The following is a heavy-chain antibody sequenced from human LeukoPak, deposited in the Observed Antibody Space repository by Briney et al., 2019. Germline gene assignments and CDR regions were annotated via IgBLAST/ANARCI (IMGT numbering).Heavy chain of an antibody. CDR3: ERGIKAWGTRGSYFDY. J-gene: IGHJ4*02. Sequence: PSETLSLTCTVSGGSISSYYWSRIRQPPGKGLEWIGYIYYSGSTNYNPSLKSRVTISVDTSKNQFSLKLSSVTAADTAVYYCERGIKAWGTRGSYFDYWGQGTLVTVSS. D-gene: IGHD3-16*01. CDR1: GGSISSYY. V-gene: IGHV4-59*01. CDR2: IYYSGST.